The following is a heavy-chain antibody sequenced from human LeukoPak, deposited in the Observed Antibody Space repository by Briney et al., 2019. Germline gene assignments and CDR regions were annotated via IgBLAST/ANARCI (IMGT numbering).Heavy chain of an antibody. CDR2: INPNSGGT. V-gene: IGHV1-2*02. Sequence: ASVKVSCKASGYTFTGYYMHWVRQAPGQGLEWMGWINPNSGGTNYAQKFQGRVTMTRDTSISTAYMELSRLRSDDTAVYYCARVLVTSPRSWFDPWGQGTLVTVSS. D-gene: IGHD2-21*02. CDR1: GYTFTGYY. CDR3: ARVLVTSPRSWFDP. J-gene: IGHJ5*02.